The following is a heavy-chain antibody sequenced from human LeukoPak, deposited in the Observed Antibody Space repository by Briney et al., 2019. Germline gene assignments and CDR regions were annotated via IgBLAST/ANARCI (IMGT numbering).Heavy chain of an antibody. V-gene: IGHV3-21*01. J-gene: IGHJ6*02. Sequence: PGGSLRLSCAASGFTFSSYSMNWVRQAPGKGLEWVSSIISSSSYIYYADSVKGRFTISRDNAKNSLYLQMNSLRAEDTAVYYCTRDLMDYDVSTGLHHYYMDVWGQGTTVTVSS. CDR1: GFTFSSYS. CDR3: TRDLMDYDVSTGLHHYYMDV. D-gene: IGHD3-9*01. CDR2: IISSSSYI.